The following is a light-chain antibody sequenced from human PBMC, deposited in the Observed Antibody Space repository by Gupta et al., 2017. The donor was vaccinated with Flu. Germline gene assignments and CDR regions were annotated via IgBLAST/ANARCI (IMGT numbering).Light chain of an antibody. CDR2: EVS. Sequence: QSVLTQPASVSGSPGQSITLSCTGTSSDVGAYNYVSWYQQHPGEAPNLMIYEVSYRPSGISNRFSGSKSGNTASLTISGLQAGDEADYYCSSYTGSGTVFGGGTKVAVL. CDR3: SSYTGSGTV. J-gene: IGLJ3*02. CDR1: SSDVGAYNY. V-gene: IGLV2-14*01.